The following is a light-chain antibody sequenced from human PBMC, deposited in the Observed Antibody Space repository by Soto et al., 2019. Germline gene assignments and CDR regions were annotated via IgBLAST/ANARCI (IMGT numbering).Light chain of an antibody. V-gene: IGKV1-39*01. Sequence: DIQMAHSPSSLSASVGDRVTITCRTSQSISSYLKWYQQKPGKAPKLLIYAASTLQSGVPSRFSGSGSGTDFTLNIRSLQPQAVETYEYHKNTCAPLTFGHAAKVDNK. CDR3: HKNTCAPLT. CDR2: AAS. CDR1: QSISSY. J-gene: IGKJ1*01.